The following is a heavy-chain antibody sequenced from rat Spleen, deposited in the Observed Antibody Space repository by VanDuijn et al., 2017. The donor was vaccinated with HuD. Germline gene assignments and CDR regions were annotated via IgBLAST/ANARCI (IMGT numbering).Heavy chain of an antibody. CDR2: ITHNDGST. V-gene: IGHV5-31*01. CDR1: GFTFNNYW. J-gene: IGHJ3*01. CDR3: ARHSGHPGRFAY. Sequence: EVQLVESRGGLVQPGRSMKLSCAASGFTFNNYWMTWIRQAPGKGLEWVATITHNDGSTYYPDSMKGRFTISRDNAENTVYLQMNSLRSEDTATYYCARHSGHPGRFAYWGQGTLVTVSS. D-gene: IGHD1-4*01.